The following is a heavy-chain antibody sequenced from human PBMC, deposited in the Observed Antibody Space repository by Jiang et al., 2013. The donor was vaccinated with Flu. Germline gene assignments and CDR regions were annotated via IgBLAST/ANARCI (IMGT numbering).Heavy chain of an antibody. CDR1: GFTFSSYA. CDR2: ISYDGSNK. D-gene: IGHD2-15*01. V-gene: IGHV3-30*04. CDR3: ARDPQTWPVVTIDY. Sequence: LSCAASGFTFSSYAMHWVRQAPGKGLEWVAVISYDGSNKYYADSVKGRFTISRDNSKNTLYLQMNSLRAEDTAVYYCARDPQTWPVVTIDYWGQGTLVTVSS. J-gene: IGHJ4*02.